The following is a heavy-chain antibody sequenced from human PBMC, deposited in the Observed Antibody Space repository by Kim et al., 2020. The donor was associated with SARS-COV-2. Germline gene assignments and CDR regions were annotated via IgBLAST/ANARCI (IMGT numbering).Heavy chain of an antibody. CDR3: ARDLSGGWSSDF. D-gene: IGHD6-19*01. Sequence: ASVKVSCKASGYTFTSNHMHWVRQAPGQGLEWMGMITPIDGNIRYAQKLQGRVTMTRDTSTSTFYMDLSSLRSEDTAIYYCARDLSGGWSSDFWGQGTLVTVSS. CDR1: GYTFTSNH. J-gene: IGHJ4*02. CDR2: ITPIDGNI. V-gene: IGHV1-46*01.